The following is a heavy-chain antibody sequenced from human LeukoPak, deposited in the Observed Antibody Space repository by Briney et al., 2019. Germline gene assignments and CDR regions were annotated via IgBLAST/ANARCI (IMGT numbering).Heavy chain of an antibody. J-gene: IGHJ4*02. CDR1: GFTFSSFS. CDR2: ISSTSSTI. V-gene: IGHV3-48*04. D-gene: IGHD6-19*01. Sequence: GGSLRLSCVASGFTFSSFSMDWVRQAPGKGLEWVSYISSTSSTIYYADSVQGRFTGSRDNAKNSLYLQMNSLTAEDTAVYFCARDWSAVAAPDYFDYWGQGTLVTVSA. CDR3: ARDWSAVAAPDYFDY.